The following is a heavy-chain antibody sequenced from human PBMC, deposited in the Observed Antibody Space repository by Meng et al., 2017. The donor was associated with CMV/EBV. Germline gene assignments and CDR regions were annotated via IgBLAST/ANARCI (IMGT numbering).Heavy chain of an antibody. CDR3: ARMPRDGYNYIDY. CDR1: GGTFRSNA. D-gene: IGHD5-24*01. J-gene: IGHJ4*02. V-gene: IGHV1-69*01. Sequence: FLSWGDGTETVSSVTVASRAVGGTFRSNASSWVPQAPGQGLEWMGGIIPIFGTANYAQKFQDRVTITADESTSTAYMEPSSLRSEDTAVYYCARMPRDGYNYIDYWGQGTLVTVSS. CDR2: IIPIFGTA.